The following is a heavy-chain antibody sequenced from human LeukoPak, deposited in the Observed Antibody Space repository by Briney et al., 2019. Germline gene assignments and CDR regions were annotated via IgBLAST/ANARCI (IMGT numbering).Heavy chain of an antibody. CDR3: ARGYYGSGSGP. J-gene: IGHJ5*02. D-gene: IGHD3-10*01. V-gene: IGHV4-59*12. Sequence: SETLSLTCTVSDGSLSSYYWSWIRQTPGKGLEWIGYIYYSGSAHYNPSLKSRVTMSVDTSKNQFSLKLSSVTAADTAVYYCARGYYGSGSGPWGQGTLVTVSS. CDR1: DGSLSSYY. CDR2: IYYSGSA.